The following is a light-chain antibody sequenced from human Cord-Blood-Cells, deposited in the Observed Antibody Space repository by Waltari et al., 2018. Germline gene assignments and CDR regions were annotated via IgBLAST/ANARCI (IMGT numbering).Light chain of an antibody. CDR2: EVS. V-gene: IGLV2-8*01. Sequence: QSALTQPPSASGSPGQSVTISCTGTSSDVGGYNYVPWYQQHPGKAPKLMIYEVSNRPSGVPDRFSGSKSGNTASLTVSGLQAEDEADYYCSSYAGSNNFVVFGGGTKLTVL. CDR1: SSDVGGYNY. J-gene: IGLJ2*01. CDR3: SSYAGSNNFVV.